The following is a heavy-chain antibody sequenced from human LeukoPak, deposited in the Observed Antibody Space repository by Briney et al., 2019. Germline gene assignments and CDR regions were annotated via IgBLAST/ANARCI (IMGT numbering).Heavy chain of an antibody. Sequence: GGSLRLSCTASGFTFTEHWVSWVRQAPGKGLEWVANINQHGSEQFYVDSVEGRFTISRDNAKNSLYLQMNSLRVEDTAVYFCARIYLRHFDFWAQGTLVTVSS. J-gene: IGHJ4*02. D-gene: IGHD3-3*01. CDR2: INQHGSEQ. CDR1: GFTFTEHW. V-gene: IGHV3-7*01. CDR3: ARIYLRHFDF.